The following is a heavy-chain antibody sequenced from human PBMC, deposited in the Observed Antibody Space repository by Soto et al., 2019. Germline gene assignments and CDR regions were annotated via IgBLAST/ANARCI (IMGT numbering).Heavy chain of an antibody. CDR2: ISPSNGQT. CDR3: ARVIMIFGVANLGSYFDY. J-gene: IGHJ4*02. D-gene: IGHD3-3*01. CDR1: GYTFSNFG. Sequence: GASVKVSCKASGYTFSNFGLSWVRQAPGQGLEWMRWISPSNGQTIYAQNFHGRVTMTTDTSTATAHMELRCLISDDTAVYYCARVIMIFGVANLGSYFDYWGQGTRVTVSS. V-gene: IGHV1-18*01.